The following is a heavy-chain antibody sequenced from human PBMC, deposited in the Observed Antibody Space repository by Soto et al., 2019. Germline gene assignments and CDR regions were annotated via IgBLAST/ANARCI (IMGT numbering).Heavy chain of an antibody. CDR2: ISYDGSST. CDR1: GFPFRDYA. J-gene: IGHJ6*02. D-gene: IGHD6-6*01. Sequence: QVHLEESGGGVVQPGRSLRLACTASGFPFRDYAFHWVRQAPGKGLEWVTLISYDGSSTLFADYLKGRFTISRDNSQKTLYLQMNSLRAEDTAVYYCARQGMAARNYFHKYLAVGGQGTTVIVSS. V-gene: IGHV3-30-3*01. CDR3: ARQGMAARNYFHKYLAV.